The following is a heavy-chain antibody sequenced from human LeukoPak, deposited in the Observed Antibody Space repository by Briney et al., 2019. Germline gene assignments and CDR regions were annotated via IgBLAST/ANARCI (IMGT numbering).Heavy chain of an antibody. Sequence: GASVKVSCKASGYTFTSYYMHWVRQAPGQGLEWMGIINPSGGSTSYAQKFQGRVTMTRDTSTSTVYMELSSLRSEDTAVYYCARDYCSGGSCWNHDAFDIWGQGTMVTVSS. V-gene: IGHV1-46*01. CDR1: GYTFTSYY. CDR3: ARDYCSGGSCWNHDAFDI. D-gene: IGHD2-15*01. J-gene: IGHJ3*02. CDR2: INPSGGST.